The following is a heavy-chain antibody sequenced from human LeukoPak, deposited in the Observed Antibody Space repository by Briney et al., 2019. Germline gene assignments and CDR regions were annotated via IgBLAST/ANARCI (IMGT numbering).Heavy chain of an antibody. CDR1: GFTFSSYE. V-gene: IGHV3-21*01. CDR3: ARDPYSGSYGNEYYYYMDV. D-gene: IGHD1-26*01. Sequence: GGSLRLSCAASGFTFSSYEMNWVRQAPGKGLEWVSSITSSSTYIYYADSAKGRFTISRDNARNSLSLQMNSLRAEDTAVYYCARDPYSGSYGNEYYYYMDVWGKGTTVTISS. CDR2: ITSSSTYI. J-gene: IGHJ6*03.